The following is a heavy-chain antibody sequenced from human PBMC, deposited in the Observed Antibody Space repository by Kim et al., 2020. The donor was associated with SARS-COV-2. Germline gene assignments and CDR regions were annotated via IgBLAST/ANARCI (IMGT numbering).Heavy chain of an antibody. Sequence: GGSLRLSCAASGLSLNIYGIHWVRQAPGKGLEWVAMISHDGTVAYYVDSVKGRFTISRDSSKNTVSLQMNSLRTEYTAVYYCAKDWGSSGWYNYFDPWGQGTLVTVSS. V-gene: IGHV3-30*18. CDR1: GLSLNIYG. J-gene: IGHJ5*02. CDR3: AKDWGSSGWYNYFDP. D-gene: IGHD6-19*01. CDR2: ISHDGTVA.